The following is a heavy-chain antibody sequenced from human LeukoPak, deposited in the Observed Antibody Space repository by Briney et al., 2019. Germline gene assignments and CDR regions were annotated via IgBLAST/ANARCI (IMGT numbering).Heavy chain of an antibody. D-gene: IGHD4-23*01. V-gene: IGHV3-7*01. CDR3: AREVTLYYYYYMDV. J-gene: IGHJ6*03. Sequence: GGSLRLSCAASGFTFSSYWMSWVRQAPGKGLEWVANIKQDGSEKYYVDSVKGRFTISRDNAKNSLCLQMNSLRAEDTAVYYCAREVTLYYYYYMDVWGKGTTVTISS. CDR1: GFTFSSYW. CDR2: IKQDGSEK.